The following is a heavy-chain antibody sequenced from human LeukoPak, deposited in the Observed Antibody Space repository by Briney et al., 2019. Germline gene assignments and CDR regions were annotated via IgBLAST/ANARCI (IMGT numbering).Heavy chain of an antibody. CDR1: GFTFSSYW. J-gene: IGHJ6*02. CDR3: ARDGGPGVVVPAATLHYYYYGMDV. CDR2: IKQDGSEK. V-gene: IGHV3-7*01. Sequence: GGSLRLSCAASGFTFSSYWMSWVRQAPGKGVEWVANIKQDGSEKYYVDSVKGRFTISRDNAKNSLYLQMNSLRAEDTAVYYCARDGGPGVVVPAATLHYYYYGMDVWGQGTTVTVSS. D-gene: IGHD2-2*01.